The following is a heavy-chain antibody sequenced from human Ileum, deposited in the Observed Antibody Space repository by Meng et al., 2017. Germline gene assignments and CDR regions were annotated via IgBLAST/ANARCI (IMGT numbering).Heavy chain of an antibody. Sequence: GESLKISCAASGFTFSKAWMSWVRQAPGKGLEWLGRIKSNVEGGTSDYAAPVKGRFTISRDDSKNTLYLQMNSLETEDTAVYHCSTDGFMSDPKLLWGQGTLVTVSS. CDR2: IKSNVEGGTS. J-gene: IGHJ4*02. D-gene: IGHD1-26*01. V-gene: IGHV3-15*01. CDR3: STDGFMSDPKLL. CDR1: GFTFSKAW.